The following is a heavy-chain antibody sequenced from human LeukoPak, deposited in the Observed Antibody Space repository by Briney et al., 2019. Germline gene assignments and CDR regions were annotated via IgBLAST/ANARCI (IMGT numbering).Heavy chain of an antibody. V-gene: IGHV1-18*01. CDR1: RYTLTDLS. CDR3: ARDYLTYSRSWYTGLDY. Sequence: ASVNVSRKISRYTLTDLSIHCVRQAPGQGLEWMGWFSAYNCNTNYAQKLQARVTMTTDTSTSTAYMELTSLRSDDTAAYYCARDYLTYSRSWYTGLDYWGQGTLVTVSS. J-gene: IGHJ4*02. CDR2: FSAYNCNT. D-gene: IGHD6-13*01.